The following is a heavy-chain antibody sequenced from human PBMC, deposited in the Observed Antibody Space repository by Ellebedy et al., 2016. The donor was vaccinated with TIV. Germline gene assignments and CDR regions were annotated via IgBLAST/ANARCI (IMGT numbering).Heavy chain of an antibody. D-gene: IGHD6-19*01. J-gene: IGHJ4*02. CDR1: GGSISSYY. CDR3: ARDVIGTAVSDYFDY. Sequence: SETLSLXXSVSGGSISSYYWSWIRQPPGKGLEWIGIIYYSGSTYYNPSLKSRVTISVDTSKNQFSLKLSSVTAADTAVYYCARDVIGTAVSDYFDYWGQGTLVTVSS. CDR2: IYYSGST. V-gene: IGHV4-39*07.